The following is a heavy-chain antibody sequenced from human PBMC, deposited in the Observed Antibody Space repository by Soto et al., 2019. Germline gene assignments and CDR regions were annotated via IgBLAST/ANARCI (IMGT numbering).Heavy chain of an antibody. D-gene: IGHD6-6*01. CDR2: IYWSGDE. Sequence: SGPTLVNPTQTLTLTCSFSGFSLTTSGVGVGWIRQPPGKALEWLAHIYWSGDEHYRPSLKSRLSITKDASKNQVVLTMTNMDPVDTATSYCARGIATRPVFAFDVWGQGTMVTVSS. CDR3: ARGIATRPVFAFDV. V-gene: IGHV2-5*01. CDR1: GFSLTTSGVG. J-gene: IGHJ3*01.